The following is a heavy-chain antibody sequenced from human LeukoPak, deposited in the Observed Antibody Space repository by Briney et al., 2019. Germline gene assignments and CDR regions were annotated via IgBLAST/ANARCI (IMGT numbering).Heavy chain of an antibody. CDR1: GFTVSSNY. CDR3: ARTRWYWNDGYYFDY. V-gene: IGHV3-53*01. CDR2: IYSGGST. J-gene: IGHJ4*02. Sequence: GGSLRLSCAASGFTVSSNYMSWVRQAPGKGLEWVSVIYSGGSTYYADSVKGRFTISRDNSKNTLYLQMNSLRAEDTAVYYCARTRWYWNDGYYFDYWGQGTLVTVSS. D-gene: IGHD1-1*01.